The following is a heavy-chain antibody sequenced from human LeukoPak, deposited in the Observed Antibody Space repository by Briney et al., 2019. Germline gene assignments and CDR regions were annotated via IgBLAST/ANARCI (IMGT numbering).Heavy chain of an antibody. CDR1: GGTFSSYA. CDR2: IIPIFGTA. Sequence: SVKVSCKASGGTFSSYAISWVRQAPGQGLEWMGGIIPIFGTANYAQKFQGRVTITTDESTRIAYMELSSLTSDDTAVYYCARGVGAAAILQYFDLWGPGTLVTVSS. J-gene: IGHJ2*01. CDR3: ARGVGAAAILQYFDL. V-gene: IGHV1-69*05. D-gene: IGHD2-2*02.